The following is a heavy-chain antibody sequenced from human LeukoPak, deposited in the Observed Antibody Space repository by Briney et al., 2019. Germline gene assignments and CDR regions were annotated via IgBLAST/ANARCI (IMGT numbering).Heavy chain of an antibody. Sequence: SQTLSLTCTVSGGSISSGSYYWSWIRQPAGKGLEWIGRIYTSGSTNYNPSLKSRVTISVDTSKNHFSLRLSSVTAADTAVYYCARRTTGTYTDAFDIWGQGTMVTVSS. V-gene: IGHV4-61*02. D-gene: IGHD1-1*01. J-gene: IGHJ3*02. CDR2: IYTSGST. CDR3: ARRTTGTYTDAFDI. CDR1: GGSISSGSYY.